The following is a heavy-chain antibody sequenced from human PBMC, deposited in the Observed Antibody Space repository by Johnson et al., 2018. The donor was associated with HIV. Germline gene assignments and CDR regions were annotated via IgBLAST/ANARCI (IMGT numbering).Heavy chain of an antibody. CDR1: GFTFSNAW. J-gene: IGHJ3*02. V-gene: IGHV3-15*01. D-gene: IGHD2-15*01. CDR2: IKSKTDGGTT. CDR3: TTEWWSYAFDI. Sequence: VQLVESGGGLVKPGGSLRLSCAASGFTFSNAWMSWVRQAPGKGVEWVGRIKSKTDGGTTDYAAPVKGRFTISRDDSKNTLYLQMNSLKTEDTAVYYCTTEWWSYAFDIWGQGTMVTVSS.